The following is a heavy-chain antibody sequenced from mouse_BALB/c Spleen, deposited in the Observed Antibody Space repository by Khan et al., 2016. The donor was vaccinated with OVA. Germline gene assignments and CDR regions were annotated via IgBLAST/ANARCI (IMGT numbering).Heavy chain of an antibody. CDR3: ARDAGRY. CDR1: GYTFTEYT. J-gene: IGHJ4*01. Sequence: EVQLVESGPELVKPGASVKISCKTSGYTFTEYTLHWVKQSHGKSLEWIGVINPKNGITSYNQKFKGKATLTVDKSSSTAYMEFRSLTSEDSAVYCCARDAGRYWGQGTSVTVSS. CDR2: INPKNGIT. V-gene: IGHV1-18*01. D-gene: IGHD3-3*01.